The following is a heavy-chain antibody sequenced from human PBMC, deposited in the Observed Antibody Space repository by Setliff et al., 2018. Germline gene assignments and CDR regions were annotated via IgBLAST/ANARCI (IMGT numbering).Heavy chain of an antibody. D-gene: IGHD1-1*01. CDR2: IFPADSET. J-gene: IGHJ1*01. Sequence: RGESLKISCATSGYNFNSHWIAWVRQVPGGGLEWMGLIFPADSETRYSPSFQGQFTMSVDTSINTAYLQWNSLKASDTALYFCARLPSTGSAFFQHWGQGTLVTV. CDR3: ARLPSTGSAFFQH. CDR1: GYNFNSHW. V-gene: IGHV5-51*01.